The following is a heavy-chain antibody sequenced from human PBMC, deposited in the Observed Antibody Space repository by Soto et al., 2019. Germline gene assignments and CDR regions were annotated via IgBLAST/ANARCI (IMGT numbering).Heavy chain of an antibody. D-gene: IGHD6-6*01. CDR2: SSIYNGNT. CDR3: ARAPGSSSRPLVFDY. J-gene: IGHJ4*02. CDR1: GDTFTSNG. Sequence: QVQVVQSGAEVKRPGASVKVSCKASGDTFTSNGISWVRQDPGQGREWLAWSSIYNGNTQYAQKVQGRVTMTTETPTNTAYMELRRLRSDDTAVYYCARAPGSSSRPLVFDYWGQGTLVTVSA. V-gene: IGHV1-18*04.